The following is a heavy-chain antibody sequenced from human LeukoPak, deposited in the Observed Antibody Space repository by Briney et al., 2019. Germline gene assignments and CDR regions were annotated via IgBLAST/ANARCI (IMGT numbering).Heavy chain of an antibody. CDR3: ARGGWGDSSGYFVY. CDR2: IYYSGST. V-gene: IGHV4-39*07. D-gene: IGHD3-22*01. Sequence: PSETLSLTCTVSGGSISSSSYYWGWIRQPPGKGLEWIGSIYYSGSTYYNPSLKSRVTISVDTSKNQFSLKLSSVTAADTAVYYCARGGWGDSSGYFVYWGQGTLVTVSS. CDR1: GGSISSSSYY. J-gene: IGHJ4*02.